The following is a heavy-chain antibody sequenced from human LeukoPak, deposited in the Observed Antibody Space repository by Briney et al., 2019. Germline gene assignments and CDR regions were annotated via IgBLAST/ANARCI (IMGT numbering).Heavy chain of an antibody. J-gene: IGHJ4*02. CDR1: GYTFTSYA. D-gene: IGHD6-13*01. CDR3: ARDSRDRLAAAPPDY. V-gene: IGHV7-4-1*02. CDR2: INTNTGNP. Sequence: ASVKVSCKASGYTFTSYAMNWVRQAPGQGLEWMGWINTNTGNPTYAQGFTGRFVFSLDTSVSTAYLQISSLKAEDTAVYYCARDSRDRLAAAPPDYWGQGTLVTVSS.